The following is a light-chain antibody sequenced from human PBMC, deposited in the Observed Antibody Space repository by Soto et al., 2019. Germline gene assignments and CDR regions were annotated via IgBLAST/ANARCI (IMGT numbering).Light chain of an antibody. CDR3: KQALQTPYT. CDR2: LGS. J-gene: IGKJ2*01. V-gene: IGKV2-28*01. Sequence: VMTQSPLSLPVTPGEPASISCRSSQSLLHSNGYNYLDWYLQKSGQSPQLLIYLGSNRASGVPDKFSGSGSGTDFTLNISRVEAEDVGVYYCKQALQTPYTFGQGTKLEIK. CDR1: QSLLHSNGYNY.